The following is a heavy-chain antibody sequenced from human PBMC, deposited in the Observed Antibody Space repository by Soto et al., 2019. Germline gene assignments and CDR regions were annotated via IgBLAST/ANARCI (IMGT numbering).Heavy chain of an antibody. CDR3: ARGKWYYYGSGSESFDY. CDR2: INPSGGST. CDR1: GYTFTSYY. Sequence: EASVKVSCKASGYTFTSYYMHWVRQAPGQGLEWMGIINPSGGSTSYAQKFQGRVTMTRDTSTSTVYMELSSLRSEDTAVYYCARGKWYYYGSGSESFDYWGQGTLVTVSS. D-gene: IGHD3-10*01. J-gene: IGHJ4*02. V-gene: IGHV1-46*03.